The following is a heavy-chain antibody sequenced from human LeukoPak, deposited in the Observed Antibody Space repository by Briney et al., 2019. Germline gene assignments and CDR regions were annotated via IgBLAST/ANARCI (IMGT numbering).Heavy chain of an antibody. CDR3: APLRGYMDV. CDR2: IYYSGST. V-gene: IGHV4-39*07. CDR1: GGSISSSSYY. J-gene: IGHJ6*03. D-gene: IGHD3-10*01. Sequence: SETLSLTCTVSGGSISSSSYYWGWIRQPPGKGLEWIGSIYYSGSTYYNPSLKSRLTISLDTSENQFSLNLSSVTAADTAVYYCAPLRGYMDVWGKGTTVTVSS.